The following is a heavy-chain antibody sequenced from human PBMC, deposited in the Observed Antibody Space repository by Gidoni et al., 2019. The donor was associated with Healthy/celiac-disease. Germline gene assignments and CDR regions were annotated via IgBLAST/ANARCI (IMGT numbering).Heavy chain of an antibody. CDR3: VNLFFDHGITIGTNWFDP. D-gene: IGHD3-16*01. Sequence: EVQLVESGGGLVQPVGSLRLSCSASGFTFSSYAMHWVRQAPGKGLEYFSAISSNGGSTYYADSVKGRFPISRDNSKNTLYLQMSSLRAEDTAVYYCVNLFFDHGITIGTNWFDPWGQGTLVTVSS. J-gene: IGHJ5*02. V-gene: IGHV3-64D*06. CDR1: GFTFSSYA. CDR2: ISSNGGST.